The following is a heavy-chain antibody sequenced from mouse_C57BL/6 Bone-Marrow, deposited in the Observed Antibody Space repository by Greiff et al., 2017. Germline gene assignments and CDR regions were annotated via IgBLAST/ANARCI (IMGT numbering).Heavy chain of an antibody. V-gene: IGHV1-26*01. J-gene: IGHJ2*02. CDR3: ARPSYYIDY. CDR1: GYTFTDYY. Sequence: EVQLQQSGPELVKPGASVKISCKASGYTFTDYYMNWVKQSHGKSLEWIGDINPNTGGTSYNQKFKGTATLTVNKSSSTAYMELRSLTSEDAAVYYCARPSYYIDYWGQGTSLTVSS. CDR2: INPNTGGT.